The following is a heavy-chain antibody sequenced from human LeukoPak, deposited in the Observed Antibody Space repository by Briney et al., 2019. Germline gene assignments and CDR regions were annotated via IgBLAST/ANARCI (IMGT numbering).Heavy chain of an antibody. CDR2: ISSSSSTI. V-gene: IGHV3-48*01. Sequence: GGSLRLSCAASGFTFSSYSMNWVRQAPGKGLEWVSYISSSSSTIYYADSVKGRFTISRDNAKNSLYLQMNSLRAEDRAVYYCGGLDYYYYMDVWGKGTTVTVSS. J-gene: IGHJ6*03. CDR1: GFTFSSYS. CDR3: GGLDYYYYMDV.